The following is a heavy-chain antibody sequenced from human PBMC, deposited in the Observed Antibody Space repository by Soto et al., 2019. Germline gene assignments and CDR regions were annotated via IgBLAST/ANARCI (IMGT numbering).Heavy chain of an antibody. J-gene: IGHJ6*02. CDR2: AYYRSKWYI. CDR3: VRSRVFIAVTSVTNYYYYYGMEV. D-gene: IGHD6-19*01. Sequence: SQTLSLTCAISGDSVSSDSAAWNWIRQSPSRGLEWLGRAYYRSKWYIEYAPSVNSRITINPDTSKNQLSLQLISVNPEDTAVYYCVRSRVFIAVTSVTNYYYYYGMEVRGQGTTVTVSS. CDR1: GDSVSSDSAA. V-gene: IGHV6-1*01.